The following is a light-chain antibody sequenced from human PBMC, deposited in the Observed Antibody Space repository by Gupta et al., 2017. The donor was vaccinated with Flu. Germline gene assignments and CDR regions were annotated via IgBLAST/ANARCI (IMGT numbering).Light chain of an antibody. CDR2: TAT. Sequence: PTSRSASVRYRGTSTCRASQDSNSYLSWFQQRPGKAPKRLIYTATSLQSGVPDRFSGSGSGTDFTLKISRVEPEDGGIYSCKQTQRCPYTFGQGTKLEIK. V-gene: IGKV1-39*01. J-gene: IGKJ2*01. CDR3: KQTQRCPYT. CDR1: QDSNSY.